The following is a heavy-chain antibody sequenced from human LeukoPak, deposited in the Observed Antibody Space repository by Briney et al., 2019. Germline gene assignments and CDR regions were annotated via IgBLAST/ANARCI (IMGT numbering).Heavy chain of an antibody. J-gene: IGHJ6*02. CDR1: GFTFIDYA. CDR3: AKSSLPENYYYYGMDV. V-gene: IGHV3-23*01. CDR2: ISASGIAT. Sequence: GGSLRLSCAASGFTFIDYALSWVRQAPGMGPECVSAISASGIATYYAESVKGRFSISRDNSRSSLYLQMNSLRADDTAVYYCAKSSLPENYYYYGMDVRGQGTTVTVSS.